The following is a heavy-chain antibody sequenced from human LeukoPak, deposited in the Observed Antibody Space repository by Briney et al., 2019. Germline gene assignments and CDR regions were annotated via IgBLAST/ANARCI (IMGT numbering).Heavy chain of an antibody. CDR1: GGSIRNYY. V-gene: IGHV4-4*07. J-gene: IGHJ5*02. D-gene: IGHD2-2*02. Sequence: SETLSLTCTVSGGSIRNYYWSWIRQSAEKGLEWIGRVYTSGTTNYNPSLKSRVTMSIDTSKNQFSLKLTSVTAADTAVYYCARGYRFDPWGQGTLVTVSS. CDR2: VYTSGTT. CDR3: ARGYRFDP.